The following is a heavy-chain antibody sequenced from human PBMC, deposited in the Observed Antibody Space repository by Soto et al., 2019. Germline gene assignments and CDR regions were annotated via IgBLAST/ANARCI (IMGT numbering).Heavy chain of an antibody. V-gene: IGHV3-48*02. D-gene: IGHD3-22*01. Sequence: GGSLRLSCADSGFTFSNYNMNWVRQAPGKGLEWVSHIGGARSTAIYYADSVKGRFTISRDNAENSLFLQMNSLRDEDTAVYYCARDFGYDDVWGQGTTVSVSS. CDR1: GFTFSNYN. J-gene: IGHJ6*02. CDR3: ARDFGYDDV. CDR2: IGGARSTAI.